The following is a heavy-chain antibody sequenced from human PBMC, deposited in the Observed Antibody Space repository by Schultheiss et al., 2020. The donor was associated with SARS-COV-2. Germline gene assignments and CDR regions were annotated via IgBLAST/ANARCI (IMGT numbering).Heavy chain of an antibody. CDR1: GGSFSGYY. CDR2: IYYSGST. CDR3: ARDSRMWGADTKTNWFDP. V-gene: IGHV4-34*01. J-gene: IGHJ5*02. D-gene: IGHD1-26*01. Sequence: SETLSLTCAVYGGSFSGYYWSWIRRHPEKGLEWIGYIYYSGSTYYNPSLKSRVTISVDTSNGQFSLQMTSVTAADTAVYYCARDSRMWGADTKTNWFDPWGQGTLVTVSS.